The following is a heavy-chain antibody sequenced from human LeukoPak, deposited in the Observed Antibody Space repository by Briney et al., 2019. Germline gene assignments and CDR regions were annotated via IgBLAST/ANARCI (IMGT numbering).Heavy chain of an antibody. V-gene: IGHV3-53*01. CDR3: ARDWVRIAAAGTTHYYGMDV. CDR1: GFTVSSNY. Sequence: PGGSLRLSCAASGFTVSSNYMSWVRQAPGKGLEWVSVIYSGGSTYYADSVKGRFTISRDNSKNTLYLQMNSLRAEDTAVYYCARDWVRIAAAGTTHYYGMDVWGQGTTVTVSS. CDR2: IYSGGST. J-gene: IGHJ6*02. D-gene: IGHD6-13*01.